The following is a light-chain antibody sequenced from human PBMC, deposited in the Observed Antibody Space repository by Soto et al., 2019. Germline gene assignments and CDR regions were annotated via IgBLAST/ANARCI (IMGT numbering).Light chain of an antibody. CDR2: KAS. V-gene: IGKV1-5*03. CDR3: QHYNSYSEA. CDR1: QTIGSW. J-gene: IGKJ1*01. Sequence: DIQMTQSPSTLSGSVGDRVTITCRASQTIGSWLAWYQQKPGKAPKLLIYKASTLNSGVPSRFSGSGSGTELTLTISSLQPDDFATYYCQHYNSYSEAFGQGTKV.